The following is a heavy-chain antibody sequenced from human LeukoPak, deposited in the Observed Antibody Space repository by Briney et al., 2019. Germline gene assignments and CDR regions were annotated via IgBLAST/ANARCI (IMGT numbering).Heavy chain of an antibody. V-gene: IGHV3-23*01. J-gene: IGHJ5*02. D-gene: IGHD3-3*01. CDR2: ISGSGGST. CDR1: GFTFSSYA. Sequence: GGSLRLSCAASGFTFSSYAMSWVRQAPGKGLEWVSAISGSGGSTNYAQRFRGRVTMTRDMSTGTVYMELSSLTSEDTAVYYCAREAITIFGLVRTQTTKGPHRFDPWGQGTLVTVSS. CDR3: AREAITIFGLVRTQTTKGPHRFDP.